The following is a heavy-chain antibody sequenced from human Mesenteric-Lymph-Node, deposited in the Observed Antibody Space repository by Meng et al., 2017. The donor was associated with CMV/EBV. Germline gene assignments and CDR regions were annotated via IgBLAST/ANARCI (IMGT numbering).Heavy chain of an antibody. CDR1: GYTFTSYG. J-gene: IGHJ3*01. CDR3: GKNIYVTTSTVETFDV. CDR2: ISPSNNNG. V-gene: IGHV1-18*01. D-gene: IGHD5-18*01. Sequence: ASVKVSCKASGYTFTSYGISWVRQAPGQGLEWMGWISPSNNNGNYAQKFQGRVTMTTDTSTNTAYMELRSLRSDDRAVYYCGKNIYVTTSTVETFDVWGQGTMVTVSS.